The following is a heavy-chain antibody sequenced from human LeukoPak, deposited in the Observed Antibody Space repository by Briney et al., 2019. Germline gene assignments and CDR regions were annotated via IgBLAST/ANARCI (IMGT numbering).Heavy chain of an antibody. CDR1: GGSISSVNW. Sequence: PSGTLSLTCAVSGGSISSVNWWSWVRQPPGKGLEWIGDTHQSGVTNYNASLKSRVTISVDKSKNQLSLELTSVTAADTAVYYCARGGGSGAYRRFDYWGQGTLVTVSS. CDR3: ARGGGSGAYRRFDY. V-gene: IGHV4-4*02. CDR2: THQSGVT. D-gene: IGHD1-26*01. J-gene: IGHJ4*02.